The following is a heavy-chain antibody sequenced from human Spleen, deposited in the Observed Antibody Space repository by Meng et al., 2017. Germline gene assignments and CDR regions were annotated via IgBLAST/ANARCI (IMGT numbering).Heavy chain of an antibody. CDR3: AHSPYASGVRRDFDY. CDR2: IYWDDDK. CDR1: GFSVSTRGVG. D-gene: IGHD3-10*01. V-gene: IGHV2-5*02. J-gene: IGHJ4*02. Sequence: QITLKDSVPTLVKPTQTLTLTCTLSGFSVSTRGVGVGWIRQPPGKALEWLALIYWDDDKRYSPSLKGRLTITRDTSKNQVVLTMTNMDPVDTATYYCAHSPYASGVRRDFDYWGQGTLVTVSS.